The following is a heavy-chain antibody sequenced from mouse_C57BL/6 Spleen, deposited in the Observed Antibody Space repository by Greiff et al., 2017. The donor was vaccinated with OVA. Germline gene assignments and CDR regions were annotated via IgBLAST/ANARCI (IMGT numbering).Heavy chain of an antibody. D-gene: IGHD2-4*01. CDR2: IHPNSGST. CDR3: ARYDDRGYYYAMDY. Sequence: VQLQQPGAELVKPGASVKLSCKASGYTFTSYWMHWVKQRPGQGLEWIGMIHPNSGSTNYNEKFKSKATLTVDKSSSTAYMQLSSLTSEDSAVYYCARYDDRGYYYAMDYWGQGTSVTVSS. CDR1: GYTFTSYW. J-gene: IGHJ4*01. V-gene: IGHV1-64*01.